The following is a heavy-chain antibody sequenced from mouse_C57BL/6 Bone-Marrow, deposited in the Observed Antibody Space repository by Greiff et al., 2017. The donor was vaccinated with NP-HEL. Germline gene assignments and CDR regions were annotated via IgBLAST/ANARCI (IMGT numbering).Heavy chain of an antibody. CDR1: GYAFTNYL. D-gene: IGHD1-1*01. J-gene: IGHJ4*01. CDR3: RGITPYAMDY. Sequence: QVQLKESGAELVRPGTSVKVSCKASGYAFTNYLIEWVKQRPGQGLEWIGVINPGSGGTNYNEKFKGKATLTADKSSSTAYMQLSSLTSEDSAVYFCRGITPYAMDYGGQGTSATVSS. V-gene: IGHV1-54*01. CDR2: INPGSGGT.